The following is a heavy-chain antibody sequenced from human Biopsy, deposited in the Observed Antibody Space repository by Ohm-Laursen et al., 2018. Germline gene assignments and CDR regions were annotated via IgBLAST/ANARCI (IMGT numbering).Heavy chain of an antibody. CDR2: IYSGDST. J-gene: IGHJ4*02. CDR1: GFVVSGTQ. D-gene: IGHD6-25*01. Sequence: SLRLSCAAPGFVVSGTQMSWVRQAPRKGLEWVSVIYSGDSTYYADSVKGRFTISRDESKNTLYLQMNRLRAEDTAVYHFARATYSSGHKIDSWGQGTLVTVSS. CDR3: ARATYSSGHKIDS. V-gene: IGHV3-53*01.